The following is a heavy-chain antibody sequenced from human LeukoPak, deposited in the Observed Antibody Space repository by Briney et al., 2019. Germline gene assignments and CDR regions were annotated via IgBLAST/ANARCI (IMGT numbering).Heavy chain of an antibody. CDR2: ISYDGSNK. J-gene: IGHJ4*02. V-gene: IGHV3-30*18. Sequence: GGSLRLSCAAYAFTISSIGMQWVRKAPGKGLVWGAVISYDGSNKYYASSVKGRFTISRDNSKNTLYLQMNSLRAEDTAVYYCAKILRFEGWDYWGQGTLVTVSS. D-gene: IGHD3-3*01. CDR1: AFTISSIG. CDR3: AKILRFEGWDY.